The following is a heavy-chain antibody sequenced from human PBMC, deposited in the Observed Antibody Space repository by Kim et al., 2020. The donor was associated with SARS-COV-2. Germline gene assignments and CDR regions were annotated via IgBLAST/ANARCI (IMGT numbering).Heavy chain of an antibody. V-gene: IGHV3-30*04. CDR2: ISYDGSNK. CDR1: GFTFSSYA. D-gene: IGHD3-10*01. CDR3: ARDQPGSGFRDY. Sequence: GGSLRLSCAASGFTFSSYAMHWVRQAPGKGLEWVAVISYDGSNKYYADSVKGRFTISRDNSKNTLYLQMNSLRAEDTAVYYCARDQPGSGFRDYWGQGTLVTVSS. J-gene: IGHJ4*02.